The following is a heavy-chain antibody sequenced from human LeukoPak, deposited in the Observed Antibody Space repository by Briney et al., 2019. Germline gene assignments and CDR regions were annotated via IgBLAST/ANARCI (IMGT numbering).Heavy chain of an antibody. CDR2: ISSSSSHI. D-gene: IGHD3-10*01. Sequence: GGSLKLSCAASGFNFSAYSMNWVRQAPGKGLEWVSYISSSSSHIYYADSLKGRFTISRDNAKNSLYLQVNSLRAEDTAVYYCARQTLWFGELSPRDAFDIWGQGTMVIVSS. CDR1: GFNFSAYS. V-gene: IGHV3-21*01. J-gene: IGHJ3*02. CDR3: ARQTLWFGELSPRDAFDI.